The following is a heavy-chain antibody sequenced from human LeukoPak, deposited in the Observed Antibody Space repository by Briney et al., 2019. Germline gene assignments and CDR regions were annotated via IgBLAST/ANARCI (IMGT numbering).Heavy chain of an antibody. V-gene: IGHV3-48*04. J-gene: IGHJ4*02. CDR2: INTSGDTI. CDR3: AKLSSGGNSYFDY. CDR1: GFTFSSYW. Sequence: PGGSLRLSCAASGFTFSSYWMSWVRQAPGKGLEWLSYINTSGDTIYYADSVKGRFTISRDNAKKSLYLQMNSLRADDTAVYYCAKLSSGGNSYFDYWGQGTLVTVSS. D-gene: IGHD4-23*01.